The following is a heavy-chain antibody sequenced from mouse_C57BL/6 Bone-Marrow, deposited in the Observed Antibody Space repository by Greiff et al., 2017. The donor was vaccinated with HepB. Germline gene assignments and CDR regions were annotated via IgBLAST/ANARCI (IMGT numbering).Heavy chain of an antibody. Sequence: EVQRVESEGGLVQPGSSMKLSCTASGFTFSDYYMAWVRQVPEKGLEWVANINYDGSSTYYLDSLKSRFIISRDNAKNILYLQMSSLKSEDTATYYCARDDPLFYGSRRDWYFDVWGTGTTVTVSS. V-gene: IGHV5-16*01. D-gene: IGHD1-1*01. CDR2: INYDGSST. CDR1: GFTFSDYY. CDR3: ARDDPLFYGSRRDWYFDV. J-gene: IGHJ1*03.